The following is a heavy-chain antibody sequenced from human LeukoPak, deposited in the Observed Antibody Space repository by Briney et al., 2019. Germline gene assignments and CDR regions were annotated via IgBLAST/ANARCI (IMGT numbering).Heavy chain of an antibody. CDR1: GGSFSGYY. V-gene: IGHV4-34*01. CDR3: ASRLIEYYDSSGYYL. CDR2: INHSGST. D-gene: IGHD3-22*01. J-gene: IGHJ5*02. Sequence: PSETLSLTCAVYGGSFSGYYWSWIRQPPGKGLEWIGEINHSGSTNYNPSLKSRVTISVDTSKNQFSLKLSSVTAADTAVYYCASRLIEYYDSSGYYLWGQGTLVTVSS.